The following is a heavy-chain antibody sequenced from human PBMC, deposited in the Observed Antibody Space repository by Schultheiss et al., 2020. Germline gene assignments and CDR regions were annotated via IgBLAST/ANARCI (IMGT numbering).Heavy chain of an antibody. CDR1: GYTFTSYG. Sequence: ASVKVSCKTSGYTFTSYGINWVRQAPGQGLEWMGWISAYNGNTKYAQKVQGRVTMTTDTSTSTAYMEVRSLRSDDTAVYYCARDQATGESAGQFDYWGQGTLVTVSS. D-gene: IGHD7-27*01. J-gene: IGHJ4*02. CDR2: ISAYNGNT. CDR3: ARDQATGESAGQFDY. V-gene: IGHV1-18*01.